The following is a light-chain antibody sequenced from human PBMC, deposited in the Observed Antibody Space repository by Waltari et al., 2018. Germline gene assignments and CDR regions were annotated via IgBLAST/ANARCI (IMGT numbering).Light chain of an antibody. CDR3: SSYTSSSTWV. CDR1: SSDVGSYNR. CDR2: EVS. V-gene: IGLV2-18*02. J-gene: IGLJ1*01. Sequence: QSALTQPPSVSGSPGQSVTISCTGTSSDVGSYNRVSWYQQPPDPAPKLIIYEVSDRPSGVPYRFSGSKSANTAFLTISGLQAEDEADYFCSSYTSSSTWVFGTGTKVTVL.